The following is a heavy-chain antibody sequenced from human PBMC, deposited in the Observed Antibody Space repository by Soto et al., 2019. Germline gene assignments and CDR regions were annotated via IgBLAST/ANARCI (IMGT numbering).Heavy chain of an antibody. Sequence: GGSLRLSCAASGFTFSSYAMHWVRQAPGKGLEWVAVISYDGSNKYYADSVKGRFTISRDNSKNTLYLQMNSLRAEDTAVYYCARERPGPYFDYWGQGTPVTVSS. CDR3: ARERPGPYFDY. CDR2: ISYDGSNK. J-gene: IGHJ4*02. V-gene: IGHV3-30-3*01. CDR1: GFTFSSYA.